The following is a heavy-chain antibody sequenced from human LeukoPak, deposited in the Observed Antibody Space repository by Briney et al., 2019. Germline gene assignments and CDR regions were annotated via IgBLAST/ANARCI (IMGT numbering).Heavy chain of an antibody. CDR3: ARSADIGYCSGGSCYNY. D-gene: IGHD2-15*01. J-gene: IGHJ4*02. Sequence: SETLSLTCTVSGGSISSGSYYWSWIRQPAGKGLEWIGRIYTSGSTNYTPSLKSRVTISVDTSKNQFSLKLSSVTAADTAVYYCARSADIGYCSGGSCYNYWGQGTLVTVSS. V-gene: IGHV4-61*02. CDR2: IYTSGST. CDR1: GGSISSGSYY.